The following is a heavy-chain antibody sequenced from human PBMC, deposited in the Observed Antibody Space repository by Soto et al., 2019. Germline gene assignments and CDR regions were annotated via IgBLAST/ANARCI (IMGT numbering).Heavy chain of an antibody. Sequence: ASVKVSCKASGYTFTSYAMNWVRQAPGQGLEWMGWINTNTGNPTYAQGFTGRFVFSLDTSVSTAYLQICSLKAEDTAVYYCARGLKARLVVTAPGDYWGQGTLVTVSS. CDR3: ARGLKARLVVTAPGDY. D-gene: IGHD2-21*02. V-gene: IGHV7-4-1*01. J-gene: IGHJ4*02. CDR2: INTNTGNP. CDR1: GYTFTSYA.